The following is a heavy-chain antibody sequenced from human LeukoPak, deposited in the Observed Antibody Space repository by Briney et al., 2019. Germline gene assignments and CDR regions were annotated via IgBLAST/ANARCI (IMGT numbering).Heavy chain of an antibody. CDR3: ARTPYDFWSVYSRTHFDY. D-gene: IGHD3-3*01. CDR1: GGSISSSSYH. V-gene: IGHV4-39*01. Sequence: PSETLSLTCTVSGGSISSSSYHWGWIRQPPGKGLEWIGSIYYSGSTYYNPSLKSRVTISVDTSKNQFSLKMSSGTAADTAVYYCARTPYDFWSVYSRTHFDYWGQGTLVTVSS. CDR2: IYYSGST. J-gene: IGHJ4*02.